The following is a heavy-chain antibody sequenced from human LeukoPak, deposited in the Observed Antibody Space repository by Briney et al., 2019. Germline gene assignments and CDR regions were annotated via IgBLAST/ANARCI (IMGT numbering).Heavy chain of an antibody. CDR3: ARYLPERARPWELRASFDY. D-gene: IGHD1-26*01. Sequence: ASVTVSCKASGYTFSTYYMHWVRQAPGQGLEWMGWINPNSGGTNYAQKFQGRVTMTRDTSISTAYMELSRLRSDDTAVYYCARYLPERARPWELRASFDYWGQGTLVTVSS. CDR2: INPNSGGT. CDR1: GYTFSTYY. V-gene: IGHV1-2*02. J-gene: IGHJ4*02.